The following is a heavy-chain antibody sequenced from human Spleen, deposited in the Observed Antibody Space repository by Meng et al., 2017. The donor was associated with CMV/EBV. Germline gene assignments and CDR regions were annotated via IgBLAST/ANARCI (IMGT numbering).Heavy chain of an antibody. CDR1: GGSFSGYY. Sequence: SETLSLTCAVYGGSFSGYYWSWIRQPPGKGLEWIGEINHSGSTNYNPSLKSRVTISVDTSKNQFSLKLSSVTAADTAVHYCARGDGRSFDYWGQGILVTVSS. V-gene: IGHV4-34*01. CDR3: ARGDGRSFDY. J-gene: IGHJ4*02. CDR2: INHSGST. D-gene: IGHD5-24*01.